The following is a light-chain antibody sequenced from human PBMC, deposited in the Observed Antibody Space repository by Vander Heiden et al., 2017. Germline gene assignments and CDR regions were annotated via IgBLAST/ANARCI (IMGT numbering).Light chain of an antibody. CDR2: GNI. Sequence: QSVLTQPHSVSGAAGQRGTISCPTNSSNIGAGSDVQWYLQLPGTVPKLLIVGNINRPSGVPDRFSGSKSGTSASLAITGLQAEDEADYYCQSYDNSMSGSRVFGGGTKLTVL. CDR3: QSYDNSMSGSRV. CDR1: SSNIGAGSD. V-gene: IGLV1-40*01. J-gene: IGLJ3*02.